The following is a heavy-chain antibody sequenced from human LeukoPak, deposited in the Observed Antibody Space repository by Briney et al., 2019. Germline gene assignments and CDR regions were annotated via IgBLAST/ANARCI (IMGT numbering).Heavy chain of an antibody. CDR3: VKDRFRGIVATISYYFDY. CDR2: ISSNGGST. CDR1: GFTFSSYA. Sequence: GGSLRLSCSASGFTFSSYAMHWVRQAPGKGLEYVSAISSNGGSTYYADSVKGRFTISRDNSKNTLYLQMSSLGAEDTAVYYCVKDRFRGIVATISYYFDYWGQGTLVTVSS. V-gene: IGHV3-64D*06. D-gene: IGHD5-12*01. J-gene: IGHJ4*02.